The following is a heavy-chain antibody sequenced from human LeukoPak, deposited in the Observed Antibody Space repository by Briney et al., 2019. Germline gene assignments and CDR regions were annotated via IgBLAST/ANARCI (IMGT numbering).Heavy chain of an antibody. D-gene: IGHD5-18*01. Sequence: KTSETLSLTCTVSGGPISRHYWSWIPPPPGKGLEWIGYIYYSGSTNYNPSLKRRVTISVDTSKNQFSLKLSSVTAADTAVYYCARGVMVKGRRVYFDYWGQGTLVTVSS. CDR2: IYYSGST. CDR3: ARGVMVKGRRVYFDY. V-gene: IGHV4-59*11. CDR1: GGPISRHY. J-gene: IGHJ4*02.